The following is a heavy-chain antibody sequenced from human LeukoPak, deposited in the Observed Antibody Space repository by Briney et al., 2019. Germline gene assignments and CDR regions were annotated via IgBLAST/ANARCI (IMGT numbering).Heavy chain of an antibody. CDR3: ARVEGRSRFLVWSGDAFDI. Sequence: GRSLRLSCAASGFPFSSYAMHWVRQAPGKGLEWVAVISYDGSNKYYADSVKGRFTISRDNAKNSLYLQMNSLRAEDTAVYYCARVEGRSRFLVWSGDAFDIWGQGTMVTVFS. J-gene: IGHJ3*02. CDR2: ISYDGSNK. CDR1: GFPFSSYA. V-gene: IGHV3-30-3*01. D-gene: IGHD3-3*01.